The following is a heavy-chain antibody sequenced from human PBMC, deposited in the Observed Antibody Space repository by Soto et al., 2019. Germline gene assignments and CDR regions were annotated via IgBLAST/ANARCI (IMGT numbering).Heavy chain of an antibody. CDR3: AKDTAPGFYDANGHLDS. V-gene: IGHV3-9*01. J-gene: IGHJ4*02. Sequence: VQLVESGGGLVQPGGSRSLSCVVSGNNFDDFAMHWVRQVPGKGLEWVSGINWDSEDIGYADSVKGRFTISRDNAKNSLYLQMNSLKAEDTALYYCAKDTAPGFYDANGHLDSWGQGTRSPSPQ. D-gene: IGHD2-8*01. CDR2: INWDSEDI. CDR1: GNNFDDFA.